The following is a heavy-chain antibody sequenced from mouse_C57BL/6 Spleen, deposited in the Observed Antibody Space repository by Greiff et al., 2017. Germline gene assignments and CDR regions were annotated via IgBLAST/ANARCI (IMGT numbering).Heavy chain of an antibody. D-gene: IGHD2-4*01. CDR3: ARGLRRGLFAY. CDR1: GYSITSGYY. V-gene: IGHV3-6*01. Sequence: EVKVEESGPGLVKPSQSLSLTCSVTGYSITSGYYRNWFRQFPGNKLEWMGYISYDGRNNSNPSLNTRISITRNTSQNQFVLQLNSVTTEDTATYYCARGLRRGLFAYWGQGTLGTVSA. J-gene: IGHJ3*01. CDR2: ISYDGRN.